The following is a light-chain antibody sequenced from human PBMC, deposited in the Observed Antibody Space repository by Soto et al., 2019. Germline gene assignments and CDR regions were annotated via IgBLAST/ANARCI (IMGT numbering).Light chain of an antibody. V-gene: IGLV2-14*03. Sequence: QSVLTQPASVSGSPGQSITISCTGTSNDVGGYNYVSWYQHHPDKAPKLVIYDVTNRPSGVSNRFSGSKAGNTASLTISGLQAEDEADYYCNSYTGSATPYVFGTGTKVTVL. CDR2: DVT. CDR3: NSYTGSATPYV. CDR1: SNDVGGYNY. J-gene: IGLJ1*01.